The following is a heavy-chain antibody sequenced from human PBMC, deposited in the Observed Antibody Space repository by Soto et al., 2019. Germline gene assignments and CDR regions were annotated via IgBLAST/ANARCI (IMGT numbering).Heavy chain of an antibody. CDR1: GFTFRSYS. V-gene: IGHV3-21*01. CDR3: GRIHGYGDVDGFDI. Sequence: PGGSLRLSCAASGFTFRSYSMNWVRQAPGKGLEWVSSISTSSSYIYYTDSGMGRLTISRDNAKNSLYLEMNCVRFWDTDVYYCGRIHGYGDVDGFDIWCKGTMVNV. CDR2: ISTSSSYI. J-gene: IGHJ3*02. D-gene: IGHD4-17*01.